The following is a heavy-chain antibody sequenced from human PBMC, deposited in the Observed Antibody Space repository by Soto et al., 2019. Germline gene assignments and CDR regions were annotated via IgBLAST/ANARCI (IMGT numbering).Heavy chain of an antibody. Sequence: GSLILSCAASGFTFSSYSMNWVRQAPGKGLEWVSSISSSSSYIYYADSVKGRFTISRDNAKNTLYLQMSSLRAEDTAVYYCANEGTTRPYNGFDPWGQATLVTVSS. J-gene: IGHJ5*02. CDR2: ISSSSSYI. CDR3: ANEGTTRPYNGFDP. V-gene: IGHV3-21*04. D-gene: IGHD2-2*01. CDR1: GFTFSSYS.